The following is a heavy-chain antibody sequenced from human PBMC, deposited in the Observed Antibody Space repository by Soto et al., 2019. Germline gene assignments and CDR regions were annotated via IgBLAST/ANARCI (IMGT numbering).Heavy chain of an antibody. CDR1: GFTFSSYG. Sequence: QVQLVESGGGVVQPGRSLRLSCAASGFTFSSYGMHWVRQAPGKGLEWVAVISYDGSNNYYADSVKGRFTISRDNSKNTLDLQMNSLRAEDTAVYYCAKDTLRQTVPTLDYWGQGTLVTVSS. CDR2: ISYDGSNN. J-gene: IGHJ4*02. V-gene: IGHV3-30*18. CDR3: AKDTLRQTVPTLDY. D-gene: IGHD4-17*01.